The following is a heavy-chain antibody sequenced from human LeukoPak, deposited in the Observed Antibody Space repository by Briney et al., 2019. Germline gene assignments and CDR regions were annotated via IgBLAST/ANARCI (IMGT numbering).Heavy chain of an antibody. Sequence: GGSLRLSCAASGFTFASYSMNWVRQAPGKGLGWVSSISGDSTYIYNAGSVKGRFTISRDNAQASLYLQMISLRADDTAVYYCARVSGRLERQSDLDYWGQGTLVIVSS. CDR1: GFTFASYS. CDR2: ISGDSTYI. J-gene: IGHJ4*02. V-gene: IGHV3-21*01. CDR3: ARVSGRLERQSDLDY. D-gene: IGHD1-1*01.